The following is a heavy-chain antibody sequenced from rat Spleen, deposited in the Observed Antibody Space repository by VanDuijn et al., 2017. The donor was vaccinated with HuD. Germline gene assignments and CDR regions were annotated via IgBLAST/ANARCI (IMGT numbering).Heavy chain of an antibody. D-gene: IGHD1-11*01. V-gene: IGHV5-25*01. CDR1: GFTFSDYY. J-gene: IGHJ2*01. CDR2: ISSDGTTT. Sequence: EVQLVESGGGSVQPGRSLKLSCAASGFTFSDYYMTWVRQTPAKGLEWVASISSDGTTTYYRDSVKGRFTISRDNAKSTLYLQMDSLRSEDTATYYCARSDGGYSFDYWGQGVMVTVSS. CDR3: ARSDGGYSFDY.